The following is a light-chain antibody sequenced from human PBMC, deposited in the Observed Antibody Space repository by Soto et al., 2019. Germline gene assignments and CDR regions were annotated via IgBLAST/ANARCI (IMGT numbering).Light chain of an antibody. V-gene: IGKV3-15*01. J-gene: IGKJ3*01. Sequence: EIVMTQSPATLSVSPGEGATLSCRASQSVSSKLAWYQQKPGQAPRLLIYGASTRATGIPARFSGSESGTEFALTVSSLQSEDFAVYYCQQYDNWPFTFGPGTKVDIK. CDR1: QSVSSK. CDR3: QQYDNWPFT. CDR2: GAS.